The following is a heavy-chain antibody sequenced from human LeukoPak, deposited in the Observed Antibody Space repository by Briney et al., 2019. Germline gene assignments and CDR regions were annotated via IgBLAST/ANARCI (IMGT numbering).Heavy chain of an antibody. Sequence: PSQTLSLTCAVSGGSISSGGYSWSWIRQPPGKGLEWIGYIYRSGSTYYNPSLKSRVTISVDRSKNHFSLKLSSVTAADTAVYYCARDRFGFDYWGQGALVTVSS. CDR1: GGSISSGGYS. D-gene: IGHD3-16*01. V-gene: IGHV4-30-2*01. J-gene: IGHJ4*02. CDR3: ARDRFGFDY. CDR2: IYRSGST.